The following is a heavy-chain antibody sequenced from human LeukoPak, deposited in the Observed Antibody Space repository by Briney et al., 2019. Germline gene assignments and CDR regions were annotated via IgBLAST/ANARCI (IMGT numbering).Heavy chain of an antibody. CDR3: AKGNWGDC. J-gene: IGHJ4*02. Sequence: GGSLRLSCAASGFTFSSYAMNWVRQAPGKGLEWVSGISGSADNTYYADSVRGRFTIFRDNSKITVYLQMNRLRAEDAAVYYCAKGNWGDCWGQGTLVIVSS. D-gene: IGHD7-27*01. CDR1: GFTFSSYA. V-gene: IGHV3-23*01. CDR2: ISGSADNT.